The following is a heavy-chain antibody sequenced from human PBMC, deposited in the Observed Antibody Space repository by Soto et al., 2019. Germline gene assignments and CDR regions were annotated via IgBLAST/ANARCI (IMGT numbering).Heavy chain of an antibody. J-gene: IGHJ6*02. CDR3: ARDRRLLDWNLPSYYYYTMEV. CDR2: INPSGGST. CDR1: GYTFISYY. V-gene: IGHV1-46*01. Sequence: GASVKVSCKASGYTFISYYMHWVRQAPGQGLEWMGTINPSGGSTSYAQKFQGRVTMTRDTSTGTVYMELSSLRSEDTAVYYCARDRRLLDWNLPSYYYYTMEVWGQGTTVTVSS. D-gene: IGHD1-1*01.